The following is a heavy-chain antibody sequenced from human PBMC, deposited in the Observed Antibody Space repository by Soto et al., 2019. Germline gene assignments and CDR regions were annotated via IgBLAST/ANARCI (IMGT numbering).Heavy chain of an antibody. CDR3: ARWAFASNDWYFGALDI. V-gene: IGHV1-18*01. CDR2: ISTSDGNT. CDR1: GYTFTSYG. D-gene: IGHD6-19*01. J-gene: IGHJ3*02. Sequence: ASVKVSCKASGYTFTSYGISWVRQAPGQGLEWMGWISTSDGNTNYAQKLHERVTLTTDTSTTTAYMELRSLSSDDTAVYYCARWAFASNDWYFGALDIWGQGTLVTVSS.